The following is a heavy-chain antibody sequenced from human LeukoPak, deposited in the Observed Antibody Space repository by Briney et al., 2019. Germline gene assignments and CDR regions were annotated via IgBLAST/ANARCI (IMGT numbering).Heavy chain of an antibody. V-gene: IGHV4-38-2*02. CDR3: AREGDLRSFNWFDR. CDR1: GYSISSGYY. CDR2: IYHSGST. D-gene: IGHD1-26*01. J-gene: IGHJ5*02. Sequence: SETLSLTCTVSGYSISSGYYWGWIRQPPGKGLEWIGSIYHSGSTYYNPSLKSRVTISVDTSKNQFSLNLSSVTAADTAVYYCAREGDLRSFNWFDRWGQGTLVTVSS.